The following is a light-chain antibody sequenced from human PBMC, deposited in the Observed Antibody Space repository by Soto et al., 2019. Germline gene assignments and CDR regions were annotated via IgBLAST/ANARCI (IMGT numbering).Light chain of an antibody. J-gene: IGKJ1*01. CDR3: QHYGYSLWT. V-gene: IGKV3-20*01. Sequence: EIVLTQSPGTLSLSPGETATLSCRASQSLTSSYLAWYQQRPGQALSLLIYGVSSRATGVPDRFSGSGSGSDFTLTISRLEPEDFAVYYCQHYGYSLWTCGQGTKVDIK. CDR2: GVS. CDR1: QSLTSSY.